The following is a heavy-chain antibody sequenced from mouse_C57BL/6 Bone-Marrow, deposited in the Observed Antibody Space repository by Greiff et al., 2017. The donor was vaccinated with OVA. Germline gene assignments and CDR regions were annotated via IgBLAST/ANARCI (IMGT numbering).Heavy chain of an antibody. J-gene: IGHJ2*01. CDR1: GYTFTSYW. CDR3: ARAPFTTVVAVDY. V-gene: IGHV1-52*01. D-gene: IGHD1-1*01. Sequence: QVQLQQPGAELVRPGSSVKLSCKASGYTFTSYWMHWVKQRPIQGLEWIGNIDPSDSETHSNQKFKDKATLTVDKSSSTAYMQLSSLTSEDSAVYYCARAPFTTVVAVDYWGQGTTLTVSS. CDR2: IDPSDSET.